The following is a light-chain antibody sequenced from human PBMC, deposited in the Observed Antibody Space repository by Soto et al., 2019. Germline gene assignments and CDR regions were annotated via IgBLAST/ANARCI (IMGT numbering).Light chain of an antibody. Sequence: SVLTQPASVSGSPGQSIAISCTGASSDVGIYNYVSWYQQHPGKVPKLIIYEVSNRPSGVSTRFSGSKSGNTASLTISGLQAEAEAAYYCSSYTTSSTRVLGTGTKVTVL. CDR3: SSYTTSSTRV. V-gene: IGLV2-14*01. CDR1: SSDVGIYNY. CDR2: EVS. J-gene: IGLJ1*01.